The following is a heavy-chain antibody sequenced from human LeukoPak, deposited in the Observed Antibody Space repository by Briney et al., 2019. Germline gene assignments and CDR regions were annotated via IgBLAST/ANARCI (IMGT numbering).Heavy chain of an antibody. CDR3: ARDTGGRYFDY. D-gene: IGHD1-26*01. CDR1: GGTFSSYA. Sequence: SVKVSCKAPGGTFSSYAIGWVRHAPGQGLEWMGGIIPIFGRANYAQEFQGRVRITTDESTSTAYVEMSSLSTADTAVYYCARDTGGRYFDYWGQGTLVTVSS. V-gene: IGHV1-69*05. J-gene: IGHJ4*02. CDR2: IIPIFGRA.